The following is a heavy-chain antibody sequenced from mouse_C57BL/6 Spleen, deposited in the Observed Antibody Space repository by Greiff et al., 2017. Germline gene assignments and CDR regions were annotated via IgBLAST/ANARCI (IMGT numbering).Heavy chain of an antibody. CDR3: ARGDYYGSSSYYYAMDY. Sequence: QVQLQQPGAELVMPGASVKLSCKASGYTFTSYWMHWVKQRPGQGLEWIGEIDPSDSYTNYNQKFKGKSTLTVDKSSSTAYMQLSSLTSEDSAVXYCARGDYYGSSSYYYAMDYWGQGTSVTVSS. D-gene: IGHD1-1*01. CDR2: IDPSDSYT. CDR1: GYTFTSYW. J-gene: IGHJ4*01. V-gene: IGHV1-69*01.